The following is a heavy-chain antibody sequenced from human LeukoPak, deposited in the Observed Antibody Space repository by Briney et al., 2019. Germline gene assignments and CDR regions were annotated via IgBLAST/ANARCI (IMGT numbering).Heavy chain of an antibody. CDR1: GYSISSGYY. V-gene: IGHV4-38-2*02. CDR3: ARDYDFWSGYGYYYYMDV. CDR2: IYHSGST. Sequence: SETLSLTCTVSGYSISSGYYWGWIRQPPGKGLEWIGSIYHSGSTYYNPSLKSRVTISVDTSENQFSLKLTSVTAADTAVYYCARDYDFWSGYGYYYYMDVWGKGTTVTVSS. J-gene: IGHJ6*03. D-gene: IGHD3-3*01.